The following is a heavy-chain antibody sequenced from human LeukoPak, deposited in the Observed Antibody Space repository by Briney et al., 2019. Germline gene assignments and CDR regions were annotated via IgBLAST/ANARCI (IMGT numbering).Heavy chain of an antibody. CDR2: ISAYSGNT. D-gene: IGHD3-10*01. CDR3: ARDYGSGSYRFGY. J-gene: IGHJ4*02. CDR1: GYTFTSYG. V-gene: IGHV1-18*01. Sequence: GASVKVSCKASGYTFTSYGIIWVRQAPGQGLEWMGWISAYSGNTNYAQNLQGRVTMTTDTSTSTAYMEVRSLRSDDTAVYYCARDYGSGSYRFGYWGQGTLVTVSS.